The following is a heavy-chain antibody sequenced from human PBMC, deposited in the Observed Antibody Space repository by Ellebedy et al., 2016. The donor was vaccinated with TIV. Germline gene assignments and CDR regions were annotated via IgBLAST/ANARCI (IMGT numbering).Heavy chain of an antibody. J-gene: IGHJ5*02. CDR3: ARDIGYNCFDH. V-gene: IGHV3-7*01. CDR1: GFTFSSYW. D-gene: IGHD5-12*01. CDR2: INADGSLE. Sequence: GASLKISCAASGFTFSSYWMCWVRQAPGKGLEWVANINADGSLEYYVDSVKGRFTISRDNAKNSLCLQMNSLSAEDTALYYCARDIGYNCFDHWGQGNLVTVSA.